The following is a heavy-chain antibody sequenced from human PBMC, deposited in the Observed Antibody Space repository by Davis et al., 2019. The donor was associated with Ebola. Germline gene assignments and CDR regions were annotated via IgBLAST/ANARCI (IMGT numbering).Heavy chain of an antibody. CDR1: GYTFTGYY. J-gene: IGHJ4*02. Sequence: ASVKVSCKASGYTFTGYYMHWVRQAPGQGLEWMGIINPSGGSTSYAQKFQGRVTMTRDTSIDTAYLELNNLRSDDTAVYYCTRGPTGVIDYWGQGSLVTVSS. CDR2: INPSGGST. D-gene: IGHD3-10*01. CDR3: TRGPTGVIDY. V-gene: IGHV1-46*01.